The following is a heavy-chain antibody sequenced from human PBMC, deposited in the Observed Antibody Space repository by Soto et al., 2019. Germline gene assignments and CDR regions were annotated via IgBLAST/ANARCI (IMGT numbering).Heavy chain of an antibody. D-gene: IGHD3-9*01. V-gene: IGHV4-31*03. J-gene: IGHJ3*02. CDR2: IYYSGST. Sequence: QVQLRESGPGLVKPSKTLSLTCTVSGGSISSGGYYWSWIRQHPGKGLEWIGYIYYSGSTYYNPSLKSRVTISVDTSKNQFSLKLSSVTAADTAVYYCARPILTGYYMDAFDIWGQGTMVTVSS. CDR3: ARPILTGYYMDAFDI. CDR1: GGSISSGGYY.